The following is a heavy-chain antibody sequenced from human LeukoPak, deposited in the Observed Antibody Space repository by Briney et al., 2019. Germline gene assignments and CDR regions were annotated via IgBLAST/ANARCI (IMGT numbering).Heavy chain of an antibody. CDR2: IKQDGSKK. D-gene: IGHD5-24*01. V-gene: IGHV3-7*04. CDR3: TRVGYIDEGINY. CDR1: GFPFSSYW. Sequence: GGSLRLSCVASGFPFSSYWMTWVRQAQGKGLEWVANIKQDGSKKSYVDSVKDRFTISRDNAKNSLYLQMNSLRAEDTAIYYCTRVGYIDEGINYWGQGTLVTVSS. J-gene: IGHJ4*02.